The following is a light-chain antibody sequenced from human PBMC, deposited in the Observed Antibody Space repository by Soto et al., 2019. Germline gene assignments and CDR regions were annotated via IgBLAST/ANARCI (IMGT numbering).Light chain of an antibody. J-gene: IGLJ2*01. V-gene: IGLV2-14*03. CDR3: SSYTGSSTPWV. CDR2: DVS. Sequence: QSALTQPASVSGSPGQSITLSCTGTSSDVGTYNYGSWYQQHPGKAPKLMIYDVSNRPSGVSNRFSGSKSGNTASLTISGLQAEDEADYDCSSYTGSSTPWVFGGGTKLTVL. CDR1: SSDVGTYNY.